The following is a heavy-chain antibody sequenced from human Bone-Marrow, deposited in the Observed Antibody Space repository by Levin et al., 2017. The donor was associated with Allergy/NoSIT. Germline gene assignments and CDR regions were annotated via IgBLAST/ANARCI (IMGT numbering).Heavy chain of an antibody. CDR2: MSYSGNT. Sequence: SETLSLTCNVSGGFIDRTSYFWGWIRQPSGKGLEWIGSMSYSGNTYYNPSLKSRITLSVDTSKNQFSLRLSSGAAADTAMYYCVRHTRIYYERRGFQTWFDPWGQGTLVAVSS. V-gene: IGHV4-39*01. J-gene: IGHJ5*02. CDR1: GGFIDRTSYF. D-gene: IGHD3-22*01. CDR3: VRHTRIYYERRGFQTWFDP.